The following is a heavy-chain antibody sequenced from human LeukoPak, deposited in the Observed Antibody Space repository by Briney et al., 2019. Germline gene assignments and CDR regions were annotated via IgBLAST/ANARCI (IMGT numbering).Heavy chain of an antibody. CDR2: IYYSGST. D-gene: IGHD5-12*01. Sequence: PSETLSLTCTVSGGSISSYYWSWIRQPPGKGLEWIGYIYYSGSTNYNPSLKSRVTISVDTSKNQFSLKLTSVTAADTAVYYCARARSAYDYTGITDAFDIWGQGAMVTVSS. J-gene: IGHJ3*02. V-gene: IGHV4-59*12. CDR3: ARARSAYDYTGITDAFDI. CDR1: GGSISSYY.